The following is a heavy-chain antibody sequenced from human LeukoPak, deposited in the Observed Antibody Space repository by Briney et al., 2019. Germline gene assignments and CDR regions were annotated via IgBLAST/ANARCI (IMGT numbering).Heavy chain of an antibody. CDR1: GFTFSSYG. Sequence: GGSLRLSCAASGFTFSSYGMHWVRQAPGKGLEWVAVISYDGSNKYYAVSVKGRFTISRDNSKNTLYLQMNSLRAEDTAVYYCALRSPLDYWGQGTLVTASS. J-gene: IGHJ4*02. V-gene: IGHV3-30*03. CDR3: ALRSPLDY. D-gene: IGHD3-3*01. CDR2: ISYDGSNK.